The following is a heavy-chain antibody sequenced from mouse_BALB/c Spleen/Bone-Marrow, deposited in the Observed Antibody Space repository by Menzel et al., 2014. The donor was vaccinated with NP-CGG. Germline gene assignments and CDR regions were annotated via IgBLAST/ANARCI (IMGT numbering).Heavy chain of an antibody. CDR3: ASVYDYGRGYAMDY. CDR2: IYPGDGET. J-gene: IGHJ4*01. D-gene: IGHD2-4*01. Sequence: QVQLQQSGAELVRPGSSVKISCKASGYAFSNYGMNWVKQRPGQGLEWIGQIYPGDGETNYHGEFEGRVTLTADKSSSTAYMQVSSLTSEDSAVYFCASVYDYGRGYAMDYWGQGTSVTVSS. CDR1: GYAFSNYG. V-gene: IGHV1-80*01.